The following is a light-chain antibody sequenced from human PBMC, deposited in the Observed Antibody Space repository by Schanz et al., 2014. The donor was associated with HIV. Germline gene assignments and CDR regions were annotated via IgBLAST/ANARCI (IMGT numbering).Light chain of an antibody. V-gene: IGKV3-15*01. Sequence: EIVMTQSPATLSVSPGERVTLSCRASQSVNSNLAWYQQKSGQAPRLLTYGVSTRATGIPARFSGSGSGTEFTLTISSLQSEDVAVYYCQQYYRTPWTFGQGTKVEIK. CDR3: QQYYRTPWT. CDR2: GVS. J-gene: IGKJ1*01. CDR1: QSVNSN.